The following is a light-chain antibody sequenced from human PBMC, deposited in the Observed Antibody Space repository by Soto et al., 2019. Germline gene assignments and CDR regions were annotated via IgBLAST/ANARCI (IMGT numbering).Light chain of an antibody. V-gene: IGLV1-40*01. CDR3: QSYYSSLPGLHV. Sequence: QSVLTQPPSVSGAPGQRVTISCTGSSSNIGAGYDVHWYQQIPGTAPKLLIYGNSNRPSVVPDRFSGSKSGTSASLAITGLQAEDEADYYSQSYYSSLPGLHVFGTGTKVTVL. CDR2: GNS. J-gene: IGLJ1*01. CDR1: SSNIGAGYD.